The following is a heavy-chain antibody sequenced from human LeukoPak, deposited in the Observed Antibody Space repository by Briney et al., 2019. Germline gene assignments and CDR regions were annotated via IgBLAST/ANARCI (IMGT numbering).Heavy chain of an antibody. V-gene: IGHV3-33*01. D-gene: IGHD3-10*01. J-gene: IGHJ4*02. CDR1: GFTFSTYG. CDR2: IWYDGSNK. Sequence: GGSLRLSCAASGFTFSTYGMHWVRQAPGKGLEWVAVIWYDGSNKYYADSVKGRFTISRYNSKNTLYLQMNSLRAEDTAVYYCARDLAWFGELIFDYWGQGTLVTVSS. CDR3: ARDLAWFGELIFDY.